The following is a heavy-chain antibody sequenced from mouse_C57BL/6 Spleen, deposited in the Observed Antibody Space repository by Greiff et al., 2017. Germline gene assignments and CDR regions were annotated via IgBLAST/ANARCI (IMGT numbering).Heavy chain of an antibody. D-gene: IGHD2-1*01. Sequence: QVQLQQPGAELVMPGASVKLSCKASGYTFTSSWMPWVKQRPGQGLEWIGEIDPSDSYTNYNQKFKGKSTLTVDKSSSTAYMQLSSLTSEDSAVYYCARPIYYGNYDYWGQGTTLTVSS. CDR2: IDPSDSYT. CDR1: GYTFTSSW. CDR3: ARPIYYGNYDY. V-gene: IGHV1-69*01. J-gene: IGHJ2*01.